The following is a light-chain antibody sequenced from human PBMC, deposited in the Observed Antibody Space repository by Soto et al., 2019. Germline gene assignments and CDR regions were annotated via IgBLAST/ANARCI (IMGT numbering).Light chain of an antibody. CDR1: QSVGKS. Sequence: DIVLTQSPGTLSLSPGERANLSCRASQSVGKSLAWYQQKPGQAPRLLIYGASTRATGIPDRFSGSGSGTDFTLTISRLEPEDFAVYYCQQYGGSPRTFGQGTKVDIK. CDR3: QQYGGSPRT. CDR2: GAS. V-gene: IGKV3-20*01. J-gene: IGKJ1*01.